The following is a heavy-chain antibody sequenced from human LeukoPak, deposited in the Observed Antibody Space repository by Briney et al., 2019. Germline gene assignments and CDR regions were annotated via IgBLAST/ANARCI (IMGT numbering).Heavy chain of an antibody. Sequence: SQTLSLTCTVSGGSISSGDYYWSWIRRPPGKGLEWIGYIFYSGSTNYNPSLKSRVTISVDTSKNQFSLKLSSVTAADTAVYYCARGEWDLLFDYWGQGTLVTVSS. CDR2: IFYSGST. CDR3: ARGEWDLLFDY. CDR1: GGSISSGDYY. V-gene: IGHV4-61*08. D-gene: IGHD1-26*01. J-gene: IGHJ4*02.